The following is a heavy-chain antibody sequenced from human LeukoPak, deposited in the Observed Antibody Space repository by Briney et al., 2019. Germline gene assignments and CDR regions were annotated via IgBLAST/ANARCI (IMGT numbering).Heavy chain of an antibody. CDR3: ARDRPGYYDSSGYFDY. V-gene: IGHV1-69*06. CDR2: IIPIFGTA. CDR1: GGTFSSYA. D-gene: IGHD3-22*01. J-gene: IGHJ4*02. Sequence: SVKVSCKASGGTFSSYAISWVRQAPGQGLEWMGRIIPIFGTANYAQKFQGRVTITADKSTSTAYMELSSLRSEDTAVYYCARDRPGYYDSSGYFDYWGQGTLVTVSS.